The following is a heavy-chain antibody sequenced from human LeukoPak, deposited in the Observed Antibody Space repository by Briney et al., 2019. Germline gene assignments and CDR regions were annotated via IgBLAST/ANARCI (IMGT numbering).Heavy chain of an antibody. CDR2: ISAYNGDT. J-gene: IGHJ4*02. V-gene: IGHV1-18*01. CDR1: GYTFTSYG. D-gene: IGHD5-24*01. Sequence: EASVKVSCKASGYTFTSYGFSWVRQAPGRGLEWMGWISAYNGDTNYARKVQGRVTMTTDTSTSTAYMELRSLRSDDTAVYYCARDSVAMSTIRDFGYWGQGTLVTVSS. CDR3: ARDSVAMSTIRDFGY.